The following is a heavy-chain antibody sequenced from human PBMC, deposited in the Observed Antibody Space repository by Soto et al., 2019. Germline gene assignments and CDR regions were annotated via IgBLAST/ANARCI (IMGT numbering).Heavy chain of an antibody. CDR1: GYTFTNYN. J-gene: IGHJ3*02. V-gene: IGHV1-8*01. CDR2: MNPNNGDT. CDR3: ARERSHSSSWSNSFDI. D-gene: IGHD6-13*01. Sequence: QVQLVQSGAEVKKPGASVKVSCKASGYTFTNYNINWVRQATGQGLEWMGWMNPNNGDTGYAQKFQGRVTMHRNTSISTAYRQLSSLRSEDTAVYYCARERSHSSSWSNSFDILGQGTMVTVSS.